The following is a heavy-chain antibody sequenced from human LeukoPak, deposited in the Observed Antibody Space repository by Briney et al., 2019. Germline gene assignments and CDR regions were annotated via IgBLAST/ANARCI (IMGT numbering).Heavy chain of an antibody. CDR3: ARDLKRGHSRWLPSLWY. D-gene: IGHD5-24*01. CDR2: IKQDESEK. Sequence: GGSLRLSCAASGFTFSSYWMNWVRQAPGKGLEWVANIKQDESEKYYVDSVKGRFTISRDNAKNSLYLQMNSLRAEDTAVYYCARDLKRGHSRWLPSLWYWGQGTLVTVSS. J-gene: IGHJ4*02. V-gene: IGHV3-7*01. CDR1: GFTFSSYW.